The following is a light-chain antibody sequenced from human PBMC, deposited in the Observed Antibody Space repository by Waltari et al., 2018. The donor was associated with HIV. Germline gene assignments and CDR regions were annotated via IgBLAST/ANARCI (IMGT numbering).Light chain of an antibody. CDR3: ISYTTRTTWV. CDR1: DSDVGRYSR. Sequence: QSALTQPPSVSGSPGQSVTISCTGTDSDVGRYSRVSWYQQPPGTAPQLILYEVSNRPAGVPDRFSGSKSGNMASLTISGLLPEDEALYYCISYTTRTTWVFGSGTEVTVL. CDR2: EVS. V-gene: IGLV2-18*02. J-gene: IGLJ1*01.